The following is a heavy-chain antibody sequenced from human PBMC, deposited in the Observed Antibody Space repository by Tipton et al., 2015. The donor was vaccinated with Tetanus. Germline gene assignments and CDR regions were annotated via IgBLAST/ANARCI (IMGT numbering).Heavy chain of an antibody. J-gene: IGHJ4*02. V-gene: IGHV4-31*03. Sequence: GLVKPSQTLSLTCTVSGGSISSGGYYWSWIRQHPGKGLEWIGVIYYSGSTYYNPSLKSRVSISVDTSKNQFSLELNSVTAADTAVYYCAGDRARGARGWNYFAYGGQGTLVTVSS. CDR2: IYYSGST. D-gene: IGHD1-26*01. CDR3: AGDRARGARGWNYFAY. CDR1: GGSISSGGYY.